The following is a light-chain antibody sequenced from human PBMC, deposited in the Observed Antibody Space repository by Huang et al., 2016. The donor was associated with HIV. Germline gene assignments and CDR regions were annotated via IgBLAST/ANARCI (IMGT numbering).Light chain of an antibody. Sequence: DIVMTQTPLSLSVTPGQPASISCKSSQSLLHSDGKTYVDWHLQKPGQPPQPLLYEVSNRFAGVPERFSGSVSGTDFTLKISRVEAEDVGVYYCMQTIQLPPYTFGQGTKLEIK. V-gene: IGKV2D-29*01. J-gene: IGKJ2*01. CDR3: MQTIQLPPYT. CDR2: EVS. CDR1: QSLLHSDGKTY.